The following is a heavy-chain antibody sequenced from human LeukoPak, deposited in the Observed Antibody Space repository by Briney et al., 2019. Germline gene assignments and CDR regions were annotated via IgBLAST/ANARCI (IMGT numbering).Heavy chain of an antibody. J-gene: IGHJ4*02. V-gene: IGHV1-24*01. CDR2: FDPEDGET. CDR1: GFTLSELS. D-gene: IGHD3-10*01. CDR3: ATMLRGIIVPRFDD. Sequence: ASVKVSCKVSGFTLSELSLHWVRQPPGKGLEWMGGFDPEDGETIYAQNFQDRVTMTDDTSTDTAYMELRSLRSEDTAVYYCATMLRGIIVPRFDDWGQGTLVIVSS.